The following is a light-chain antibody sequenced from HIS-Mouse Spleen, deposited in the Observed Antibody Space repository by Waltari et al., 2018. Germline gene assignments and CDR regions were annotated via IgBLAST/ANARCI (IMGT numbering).Light chain of an antibody. Sequence: SYELTQPPSVSVSPGQTARITCSGDALPKKYAYWYPQKSGQDPVLVIYEDSKRPSGIPERFSGSSSGTMATLTISGAQVEDEADYYCYSTDSSGNHRVFGGGTKLTVL. CDR1: ALPKKY. CDR2: EDS. J-gene: IGLJ2*01. CDR3: YSTDSSGNHRV. V-gene: IGLV3-10*01.